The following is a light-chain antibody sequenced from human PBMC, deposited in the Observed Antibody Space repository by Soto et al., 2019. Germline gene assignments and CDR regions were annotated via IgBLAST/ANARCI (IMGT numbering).Light chain of an antibody. CDR1: SSDVGNYNY. V-gene: IGLV2-8*01. Sequence: QSVLTQPPSASGSPGQSITISCTGTSSDVGNYNYVSWYQHLPGKAPKLLIYEVSQRPSGVPARFSGSKSGNTASLTVSGLQAEDEADYFCSSYAGSNNYVFGTGTKLTVL. J-gene: IGLJ1*01. CDR2: EVS. CDR3: SSYAGSNNYV.